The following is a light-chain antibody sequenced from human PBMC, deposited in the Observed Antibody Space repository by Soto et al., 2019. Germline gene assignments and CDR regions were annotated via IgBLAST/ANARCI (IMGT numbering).Light chain of an antibody. CDR3: QQRYNWPPLT. CDR1: QSLSTY. CDR2: DSS. V-gene: IGKV3-11*01. Sequence: EVVLTQSPATLSLSPGERATLSCRASQSLSTYLAWYQQKPGQAPRLLIYDSSNRSTGVPARFSGSGSGTDFTLTISSLEPEVFAVYYCQQRYNWPPLTFGGGTRVEIK. J-gene: IGKJ4*01.